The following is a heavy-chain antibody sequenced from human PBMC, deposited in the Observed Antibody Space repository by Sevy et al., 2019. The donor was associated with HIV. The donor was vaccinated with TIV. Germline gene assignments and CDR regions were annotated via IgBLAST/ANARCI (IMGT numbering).Heavy chain of an antibody. Sequence: SETLSLTCGVSGGSISSISNYWGWIRQPPGRELEWIGSLYYEGTTYYNPSLQSRVRISGNTSKNLFSLDLTSVTAADTAVYYCARLSPVYHYMDVWGKGTTVTSP. J-gene: IGHJ6*03. CDR1: GGSISSISNY. CDR3: ARLSPVYHYMDV. V-gene: IGHV4-39*01. CDR2: LYYEGTT.